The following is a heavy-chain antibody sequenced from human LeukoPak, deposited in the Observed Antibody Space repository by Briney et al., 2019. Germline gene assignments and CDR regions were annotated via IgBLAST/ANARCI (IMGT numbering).Heavy chain of an antibody. CDR3: AKDPRDSAYHSYWFDP. CDR1: GFTFSSYA. V-gene: IGHV3-23*01. D-gene: IGHD5-12*01. J-gene: IGHJ5*02. CDR2: ISASGGST. Sequence: GGSLRLSCAASGFTFSSYAMGWVRRAPGKGLEWVSSISASGGSTYYADSVKGRFTISRDNSKNTLYLQMNSLRAEDTAVYYCAKDPRDSAYHSYWFDPWGQRTLVTVSS.